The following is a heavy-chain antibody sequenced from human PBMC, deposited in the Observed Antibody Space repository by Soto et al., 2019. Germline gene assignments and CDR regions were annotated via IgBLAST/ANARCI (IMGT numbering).Heavy chain of an antibody. CDR1: EFTFSTYW. V-gene: IGHV3-74*01. J-gene: IGHJ6*02. Sequence: PEGSLRLSCAASEFTFSTYWMHWVRQAPGKGLEWVARIDTTGSTTTYAGSVQGRFTISRDNAKNTLYLQMHSVRDEDTAVYYCASVSAAQYYYGMDAWGQGTTVTVSS. CDR2: IDTTGSTT. D-gene: IGHD4-4*01. CDR3: ASVSAAQYYYGMDA.